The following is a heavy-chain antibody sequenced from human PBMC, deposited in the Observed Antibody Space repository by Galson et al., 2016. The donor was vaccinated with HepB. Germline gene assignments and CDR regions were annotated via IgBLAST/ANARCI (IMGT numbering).Heavy chain of an antibody. J-gene: IGHJ5*02. CDR3: ARFRPLTSHYGNTEQLEH. CDR1: GFTFSESG. Sequence: SLRLSCAASGFTFSESGIHWVRQASGNGLEWIGRIRDIGNSYATAYAASVEGRFTISSDDSKNTAYLRMNSLKTEDTAVYYCARFRPLTSHYGNTEQLEHWGQGTLVTVSS. D-gene: IGHD3-10*01. V-gene: IGHV3-73*01. CDR2: IRDIGNSYAT.